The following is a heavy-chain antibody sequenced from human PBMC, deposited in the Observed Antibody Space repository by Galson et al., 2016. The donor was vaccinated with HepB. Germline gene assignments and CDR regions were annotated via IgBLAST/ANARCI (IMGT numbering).Heavy chain of an antibody. CDR2: INSDGSNT. J-gene: IGHJ4*02. CDR3: AKGKRYSDSGSYYVDY. V-gene: IGHV3-74*01. D-gene: IGHD3-10*01. Sequence: SLRLSCAASGFTFSSYWMHWVRQAPGKGLVWVSRINSDGSNTACADSVKGRFTISRDNSKNTLYLQMNSLRVEDSAVYYCAKGKRYSDSGSYYVDYWGQGTLVTVSS. CDR1: GFTFSSYW.